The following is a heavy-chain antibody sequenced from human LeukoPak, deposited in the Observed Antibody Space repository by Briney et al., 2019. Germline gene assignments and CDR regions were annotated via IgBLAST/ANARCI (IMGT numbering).Heavy chain of an antibody. D-gene: IGHD3-3*01. J-gene: IGHJ3*02. V-gene: IGHV3-7*01. CDR2: IKQDGSEK. Sequence: GGSLRLSCAASGFTFSTYAMHWVRQAPGKGLEWVANIKQDGSEKYYVDSVKGRSTISRDNAKNSLYLQMNSLRAEDTAVYYCARDSDYDFWSGYPADAFDIWGQGTMVTVSS. CDR3: ARDSDYDFWSGYPADAFDI. CDR1: GFTFSTYA.